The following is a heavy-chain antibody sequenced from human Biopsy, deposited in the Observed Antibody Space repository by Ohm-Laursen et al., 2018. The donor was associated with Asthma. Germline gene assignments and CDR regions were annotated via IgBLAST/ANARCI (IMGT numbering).Heavy chain of an antibody. CDR3: SNALVPTYITYWYDP. Sequence: SLTLSCAATGFRFADYTMVCDRHPPRQGLQRVALISWDACRTRYADSVQGRFTVSRDNSKNSLYLQMNSLNPEDSGLYYYSNALVPTYITYWYDPWGQGTLVTVSS. CDR1: GFRFADYT. CDR2: ISWDACRT. V-gene: IGHV3-43*01. J-gene: IGHJ5*02. D-gene: IGHD4/OR15-4a*01.